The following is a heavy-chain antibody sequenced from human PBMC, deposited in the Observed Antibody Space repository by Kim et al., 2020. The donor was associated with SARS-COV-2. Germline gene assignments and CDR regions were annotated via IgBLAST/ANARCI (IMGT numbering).Heavy chain of an antibody. CDR2: IKQDGNQK. CDR1: GFTFSSYW. J-gene: IGHJ3*02. CDR3: ARDEDLYSSGKHAFDI. D-gene: IGHD6-19*01. V-gene: IGHV3-7*01. Sequence: GGSLRLSCAASGFTFSSYWMTWVRQAPGKGLEWVANIKQDGNQKYYVDSVKGRFTISRDNAKNSLYLQMNSLRAEDTAVYYCARDEDLYSSGKHAFDIWGQGTMVTVSS.